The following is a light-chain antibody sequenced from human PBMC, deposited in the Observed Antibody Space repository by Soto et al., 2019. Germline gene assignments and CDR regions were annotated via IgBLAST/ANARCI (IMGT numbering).Light chain of an antibody. Sequence: VLTQPASVSGSPGQSITISCTGTSSDVGGYDYVSWYQQHPGKAPKLMIYDVTNRPSGVSNRFSGSKSGNTASLTISGLQAEDEADYYCISYASINTYVFGTGSK. V-gene: IGLV2-14*01. CDR3: ISYASINTYV. CDR2: DVT. J-gene: IGLJ1*01. CDR1: SSDVGGYDY.